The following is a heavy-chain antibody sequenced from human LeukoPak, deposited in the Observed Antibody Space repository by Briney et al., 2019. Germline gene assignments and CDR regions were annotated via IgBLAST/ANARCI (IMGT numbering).Heavy chain of an antibody. CDR3: AKDTGSVVVIYFDY. D-gene: IGHD3-22*01. CDR1: GLTFSSYA. V-gene: IGHV3-23*01. CDR2: ISGSGGST. Sequence: GGSLRLSCAASGLTFSSYAMSWVRQAPGKGLEWVSAISGSGGSTYYADSVKGRFTISRDNSKNTLYLQMNSLRAEDTAVYYCAKDTGSVVVIYFDYWGQGTLVTVSS. J-gene: IGHJ4*02.